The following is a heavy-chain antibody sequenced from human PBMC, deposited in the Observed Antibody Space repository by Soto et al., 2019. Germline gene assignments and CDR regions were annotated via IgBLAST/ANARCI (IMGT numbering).Heavy chain of an antibody. Sequence: QITLNESGPTVVRPTETLTLTCRFSGFSLTTSGVGVGWIRQSPGKGPEWLGLIYWDDDKRYSASLKRRLTITKDTSKNQVVLTVSDLDPTDTATYYCAHRVLRTVFGLVTTTAIYFDFWGQGTPVAVSS. CDR1: GFSLTTSGVG. CDR2: IYWDDDK. J-gene: IGHJ4*02. D-gene: IGHD3-3*01. V-gene: IGHV2-5*02. CDR3: AHRVLRTVFGLVTTTAIYFDF.